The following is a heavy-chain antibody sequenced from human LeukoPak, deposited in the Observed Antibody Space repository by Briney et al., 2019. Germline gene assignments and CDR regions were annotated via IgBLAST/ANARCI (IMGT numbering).Heavy chain of an antibody. J-gene: IGHJ4*02. V-gene: IGHV3-15*01. CDR2: IKSKTDGGTT. CDR3: TKVRSGSSSWALRVFDY. CDR1: GFTFSNAW. D-gene: IGHD6-13*01. Sequence: PGGSLRLSCAASGFTFSNAWMSWVRQAPGKGLEWVGRIKSKTDGGTTDYAAPVKGRFTISRDDSKNTLYLQMNSLKTEDTAVYYCTKVRSGSSSWALRVFDYWGQGALVTVSS.